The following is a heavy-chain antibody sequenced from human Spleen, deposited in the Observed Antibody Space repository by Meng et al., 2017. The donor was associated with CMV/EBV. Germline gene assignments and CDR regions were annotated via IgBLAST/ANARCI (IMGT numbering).Heavy chain of an antibody. D-gene: IGHD2-2*01. CDR2: IRSKAYGATT. V-gene: IGHV3-49*04. Sequence: GESLKISCTASGFTFGNYAMNWVRRAPGKGLEWVGFIRSKAYGATTEYAASVKGRFIISRDDSKSITYLQMHSLKTEDTAVYYCTSPLYCTSTNCYSENWFDPWGQGTLVTVSS. J-gene: IGHJ5*02. CDR1: GFTFGNYA. CDR3: TSPLYCTSTNCYSENWFDP.